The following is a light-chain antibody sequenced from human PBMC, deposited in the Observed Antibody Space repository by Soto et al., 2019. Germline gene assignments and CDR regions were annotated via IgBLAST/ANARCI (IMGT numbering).Light chain of an antibody. CDR1: QSVSSN. CDR3: QQYNHWVT. Sequence: ELVITQTPATLSVSRGERATLSCRASQSVSSNLAWYQQKPGRAPTLLIYGASTRAAGVPDRLIGSGSRTDFPLSIRSMQSEDSAVDDCQQYNHWVTFGGGTKVDIK. J-gene: IGKJ4*01. V-gene: IGKV3D-15*01. CDR2: GAS.